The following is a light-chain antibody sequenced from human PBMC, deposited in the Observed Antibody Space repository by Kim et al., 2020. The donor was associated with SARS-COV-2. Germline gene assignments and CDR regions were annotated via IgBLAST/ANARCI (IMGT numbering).Light chain of an antibody. J-gene: IGLJ2*01. CDR2: EVS. V-gene: IGLV2-8*01. Sequence: QSALTQPPSASGSPGQSVSISCTGTSSDVGRYNYVSWYQQHPGKAPKLMIYEVSQRPSGVPDRFSGSKSGNTASLTVSGLQAEDEADYYCSAYAGSNVVFGGGTQLTVL. CDR1: SSDVGRYNY. CDR3: SAYAGSNVV.